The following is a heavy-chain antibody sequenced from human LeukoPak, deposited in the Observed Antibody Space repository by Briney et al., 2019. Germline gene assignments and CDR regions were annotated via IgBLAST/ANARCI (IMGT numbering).Heavy chain of an antibody. CDR1: GFSLSTSGVG. CDR3: AHRIAPGGTFDY. D-gene: IGHD6-13*01. J-gene: IGHJ4*02. Sequence: SGPTLVNPTQTLTLTCSFSGFSLSTSGVGVGWIRQPPGKALEWLALIYWNDDKLYSPSLKSRLTITKATSKNQVVLTLANMDPVDTATYSCAHRIAPGGTFDYWGQGALVTVSS. V-gene: IGHV2-5*01. CDR2: IYWNDDK.